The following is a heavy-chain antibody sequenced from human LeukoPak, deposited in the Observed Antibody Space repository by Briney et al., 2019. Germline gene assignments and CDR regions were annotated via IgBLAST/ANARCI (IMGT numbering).Heavy chain of an antibody. Sequence: GGSLRLSCAASGFTFSTYPMSWVRQAPGTGLEWVSLISGNGAYTYYTDSVKGRFAISRDNSKNTLYLQMNSLRADDTAIYYCARERVTTTAFDYWGQGTLVTVSS. CDR3: ARERVTTTAFDY. J-gene: IGHJ4*02. D-gene: IGHD1/OR15-1a*01. CDR1: GFTFSTYP. CDR2: ISGNGAYT. V-gene: IGHV3-23*01.